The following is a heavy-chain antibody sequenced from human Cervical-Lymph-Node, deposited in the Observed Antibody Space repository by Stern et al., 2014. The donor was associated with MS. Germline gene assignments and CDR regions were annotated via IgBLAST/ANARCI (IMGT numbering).Heavy chain of an antibody. D-gene: IGHD4/OR15-4a*01. Sequence: QVQLVQSGGDVVQPGRSLRLSCSASEFTFSSNAMHWVRQAPGKGLEWGSVISYDGGYKYYADSVKVRFTISRDNSKSTLYLQMNSLRTEDSAVYYCARDSMLGALPTYPPPSFDYWGRGTLVAVS. V-gene: IGHV3-30-3*01. CDR3: ARDSMLGALPTYPPPSFDY. CDR1: EFTFSSNA. J-gene: IGHJ4*02. CDR2: ISYDGGYK.